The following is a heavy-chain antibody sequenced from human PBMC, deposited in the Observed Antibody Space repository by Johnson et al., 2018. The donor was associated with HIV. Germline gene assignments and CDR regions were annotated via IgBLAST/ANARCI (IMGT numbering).Heavy chain of an antibody. D-gene: IGHD3-16*01. CDR1: GLVFSNSW. CDR3: AKGLGGWGTNDAFDI. V-gene: IGHV3-7*05. Sequence: VQLVESGGGLVQPGGSLRLSCEASGLVFSNSWLTWVRQAPGKGLACVAAIRGDGSGSHYADSGMGRFIISSDNAQRSVFLEMNSLRVDDTALYYCAKGLGGWGTNDAFDIWGQGTKVTVSS. J-gene: IGHJ3*02. CDR2: IRGDGSGS.